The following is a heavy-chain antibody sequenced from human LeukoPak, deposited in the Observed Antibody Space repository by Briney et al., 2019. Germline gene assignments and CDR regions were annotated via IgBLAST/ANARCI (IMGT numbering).Heavy chain of an antibody. J-gene: IGHJ4*02. Sequence: SVKVSCKASGGTFSSYAISWVRQAPGQGLEWMGGIIPIFGTANYAQKFQGRVTITADESTSTAYMELSSLRSEDTAVYYCAATMKLHGDFWSGYPNLDYWGQGTLVTVSS. CDR3: AATMKLHGDFWSGYPNLDY. D-gene: IGHD3-3*01. V-gene: IGHV1-69*13. CDR2: IIPIFGTA. CDR1: GGTFSSYA.